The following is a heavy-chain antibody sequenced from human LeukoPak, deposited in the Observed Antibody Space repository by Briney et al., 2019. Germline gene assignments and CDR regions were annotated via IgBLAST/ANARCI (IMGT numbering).Heavy chain of an antibody. D-gene: IGHD3/OR15-3a*01. CDR2: IYSGGST. Sequence: GGSLRLSCAASGFTVSSNYMSWVRQAPGKGLEWVSVIYSGGSTYYADSVKGRFTNSRDNSKNTLYLQMNSLRAEDTAVYYCASSGTGYRYFHHWGQGTLVTVSS. J-gene: IGHJ1*01. CDR1: GFTVSSNY. V-gene: IGHV3-66*01. CDR3: ASSGTGYRYFHH.